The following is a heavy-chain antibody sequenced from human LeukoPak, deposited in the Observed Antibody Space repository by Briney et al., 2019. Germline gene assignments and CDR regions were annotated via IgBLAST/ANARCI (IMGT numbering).Heavy chain of an antibody. Sequence: GGSLRLSCAASGFTVSSNYMSWVRQTPGKGLDCVSVIYISGTTYYADSVKGRFTISRDNSRNTLFLQMNSLRAEDTAVYYCARQLHSGSSSYYFDYWGQGALVTVSS. CDR3: ARQLHSGSSSYYFDY. D-gene: IGHD1-26*01. V-gene: IGHV3-53*01. J-gene: IGHJ4*02. CDR2: IYISGTT. CDR1: GFTVSSNY.